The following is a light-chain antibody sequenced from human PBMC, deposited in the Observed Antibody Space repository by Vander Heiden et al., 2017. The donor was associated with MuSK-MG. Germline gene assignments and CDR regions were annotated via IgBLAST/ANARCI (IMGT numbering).Light chain of an antibody. CDR1: QSIRGY. Sequence: DILLTQSPSSLSASVGDRVTISCRPSQSIRGYLNWYQQKPGKAPKLLIYGASSLQTGVPPRFSGGGSESDFTLTISSLQPEDFATYYCQQTFSFPRTFGPGTRVEV. CDR2: GAS. J-gene: IGKJ1*01. CDR3: QQTFSFPRT. V-gene: IGKV1-39*01.